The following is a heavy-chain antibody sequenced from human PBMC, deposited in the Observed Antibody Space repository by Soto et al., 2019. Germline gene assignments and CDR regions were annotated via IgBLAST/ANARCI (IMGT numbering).Heavy chain of an antibody. CDR2: ISYDGSNE. CDR3: AKATNSGSYFSDY. J-gene: IGHJ4*02. D-gene: IGHD1-26*01. CDR1: GFSFSSYG. V-gene: IGHV3-30*18. Sequence: QVQLVESGGGVVQPGRSLRLSCAASGFSFSSYGLHWVRQAPGKGLEWVAAISYDGSNEYYADSVKGRFTISRDNSKNTLYLQMNSLRAEDTAVYYCAKATNSGSYFSDYWGQGTLVTVSS.